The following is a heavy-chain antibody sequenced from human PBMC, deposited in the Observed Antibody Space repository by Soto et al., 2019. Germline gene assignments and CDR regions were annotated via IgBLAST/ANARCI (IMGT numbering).Heavy chain of an antibody. D-gene: IGHD1-7*01. Sequence: QVQLQQWGAGLLKPSETLSLTCAVYGGSFSGYYWSWIRQPPGKGLEWIGEINHSGSTNYNPSLKSRGTISVDTSTNQFSLKLSSVTAADTAVYYCASLYNWNYVSYYYYYVDVWGKGTTVTVSS. V-gene: IGHV4-34*01. J-gene: IGHJ6*03. CDR3: ASLYNWNYVSYYYYYVDV. CDR2: INHSGST. CDR1: GGSFSGYY.